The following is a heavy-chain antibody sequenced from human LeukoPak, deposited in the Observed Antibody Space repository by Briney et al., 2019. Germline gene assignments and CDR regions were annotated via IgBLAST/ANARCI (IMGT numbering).Heavy chain of an antibody. CDR3: ATEVFGLYGGNSGGS. J-gene: IGHJ5*02. Sequence: ASVKVSCKASGYTFTDYGITWVRQAPGQGLEWMGWISAYNGNTNYAQNLQGRVTMTTDTSTSTAYMELRSLGSDDTAVYYCATEVFGLYGGNSGGSWGQGTLVTVSS. D-gene: IGHD4-23*01. CDR1: GYTFTDYG. CDR2: ISAYNGNT. V-gene: IGHV1-18*01.